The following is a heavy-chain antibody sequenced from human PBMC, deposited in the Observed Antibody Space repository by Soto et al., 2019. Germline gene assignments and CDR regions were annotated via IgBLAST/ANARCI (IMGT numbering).Heavy chain of an antibody. V-gene: IGHV1-69*13. CDR2: IIPIFGTA. CDR1: GGTFSSYA. CDR3: ARVDVLRFLEWLI. Sequence: SVKVSCKASGGTFSSYAISWVRQAPGQGLEWMGGIIPIFGTANYAQKFQGRVTITADESTSTAYMELRSLRSDDTAVYYCARVDVLRFLEWLIWGQGTLVTVSS. D-gene: IGHD3-3*01. J-gene: IGHJ4*02.